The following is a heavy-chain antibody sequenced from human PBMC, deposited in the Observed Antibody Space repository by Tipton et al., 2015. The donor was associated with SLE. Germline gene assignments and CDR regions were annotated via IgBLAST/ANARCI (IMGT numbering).Heavy chain of an antibody. CDR3: AKGGGGNPLNYYYAMDV. Sequence: SLRLSCAASGFTFSNYGMHWVRQAPGKGLEWVAFIRYDGTNKYYADSVKGRFTISRDNSENTLYVQMNSLRAEDTAVYYCAKGGGGNPLNYYYAMDVWGQGTTVTV. CDR1: GFTFSNYG. CDR2: IRYDGTNK. J-gene: IGHJ6*02. D-gene: IGHD4-23*01. V-gene: IGHV3-30*02.